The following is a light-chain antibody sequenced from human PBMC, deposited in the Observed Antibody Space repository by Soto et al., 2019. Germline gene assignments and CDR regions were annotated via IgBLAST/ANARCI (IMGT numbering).Light chain of an antibody. V-gene: IGKV3-20*01. Sequence: EIVLTQSPGTLSLSPGERATLSCRASQSLSSSYLAWYQQKPGQAPRLLISGASSRATGIPDRFSGSGSGRDFTLTISRLEPADFAVYYCQQYGTSPITFGQGTRLEIK. CDR1: QSLSSSY. CDR2: GAS. J-gene: IGKJ5*01. CDR3: QQYGTSPIT.